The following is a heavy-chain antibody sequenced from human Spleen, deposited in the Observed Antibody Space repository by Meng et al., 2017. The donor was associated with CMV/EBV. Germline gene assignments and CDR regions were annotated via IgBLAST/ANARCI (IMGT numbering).Heavy chain of an antibody. V-gene: IGHV3-30*02. D-gene: IGHD6-19*01. CDR3: ARERMWGGLERSGWYYYGLDV. J-gene: IGHJ6*02. CDR2: IRYDGSNK. Sequence: GESLKISCAASGFTFSSYGMHWVRQAPGKGLEWVAFIRYDGSNKYYADSVKGRFTISRDNSKNTLYLQMNSLRAEDTAVYYCARERMWGGLERSGWYYYGLDVWGQGTTVTVSS. CDR1: GFTFSSYG.